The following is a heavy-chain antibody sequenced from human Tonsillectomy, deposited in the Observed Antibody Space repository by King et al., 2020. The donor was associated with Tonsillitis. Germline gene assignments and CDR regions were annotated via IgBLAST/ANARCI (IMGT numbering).Heavy chain of an antibody. CDR3: ASFWSGYFEY. V-gene: IGHV3-7*01. CDR2: INEDGSDK. Sequence: VQLVESGGALVQPGGSLRLSCAASGFTFSNYWMSWVRQAPGKGLEWVANINEDGSDKYYVDSVKGRFTISRDNAKNSLYLQMNSLRAEDTAVYYCASFWSGYFEYWGQGTLVTVSS. J-gene: IGHJ4*02. CDR1: GFTFSNYW. D-gene: IGHD3-3*01.